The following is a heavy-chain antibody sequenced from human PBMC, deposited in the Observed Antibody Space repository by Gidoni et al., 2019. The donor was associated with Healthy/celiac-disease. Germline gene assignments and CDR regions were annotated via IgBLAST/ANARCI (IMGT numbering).Heavy chain of an antibody. V-gene: IGHV4-31*03. CDR2: IYYSGST. Sequence: QVQLQESGPGLVKPSQTLSLTCTVSGGSISSGGYYWCWIRQHPGKGLEWIGYIYYSGSTYYNPSLKSRVTISVDTSKNQFSLKLSSVTAADTAVYYCARNVGAHNWFDPWGQGTLVIVSS. CDR1: GGSISSGGYY. D-gene: IGHD3-16*01. J-gene: IGHJ5*02. CDR3: ARNVGAHNWFDP.